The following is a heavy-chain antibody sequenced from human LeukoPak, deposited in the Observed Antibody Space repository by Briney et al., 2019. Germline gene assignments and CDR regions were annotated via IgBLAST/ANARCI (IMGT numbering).Heavy chain of an antibody. CDR3: ARAPDNYGDYFLAFDI. D-gene: IGHD4-17*01. Sequence: SETLSLTCAVYGGSFSGYYWSWIRQPPGKGLEWIGEINHSGSTNYNPSLKSRVTISVATSKNQFSLKLSSVTAADTAVYYCARAPDNYGDYFLAFDIWGQGTMVTVSS. V-gene: IGHV4-34*01. CDR1: GGSFSGYY. CDR2: INHSGST. J-gene: IGHJ3*02.